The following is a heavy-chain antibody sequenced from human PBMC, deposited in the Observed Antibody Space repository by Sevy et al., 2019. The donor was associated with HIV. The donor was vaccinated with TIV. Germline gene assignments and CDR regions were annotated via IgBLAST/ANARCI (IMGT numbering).Heavy chain of an antibody. D-gene: IGHD4-17*01. CDR2: ISSGFSTI. J-gene: IGHJ4*02. CDR1: GFTFSSYG. V-gene: IGHV3-48*01. CDR3: ARDNGDYFLSTSVFDY. Sequence: GGSLRLSCAASGFTFSSYGMNWVRQAPGKGLEWVSYISSGFSTIHYADSVKGRFTISRDNAKNSLYLQMNRLRAEDTAVYYCARDNGDYFLSTSVFDYWGQGTLVTVSS.